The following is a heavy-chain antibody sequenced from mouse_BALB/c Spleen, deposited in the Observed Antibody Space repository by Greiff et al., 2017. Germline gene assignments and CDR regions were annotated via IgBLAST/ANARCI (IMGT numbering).Heavy chain of an antibody. CDR3: AREGGFAY. CDR1: GYTFTSYW. V-gene: IGHV1S41*01. Sequence: DLVKPGASVKLSCKASGYTFTSYWINWIKQRPGQGLEWIGRIAPGSGSTYYNEMFKGKATLTVDPSSSTAYIQLSSLSSEDSAVYFCAREGGFAYWGQGTLVTVSA. J-gene: IGHJ3*01. CDR2: IAPGSGST.